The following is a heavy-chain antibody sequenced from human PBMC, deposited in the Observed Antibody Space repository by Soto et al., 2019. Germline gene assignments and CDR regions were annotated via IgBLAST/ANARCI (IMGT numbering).Heavy chain of an antibody. CDR3: ARVGGINWFDP. J-gene: IGHJ5*02. Sequence: GASVKVSCKAFRYTFTSYAIHWVRQAPGQRLEWMGWINAGNGNTKYSQKFQGRVTITRDTSASTAYMELSSLRSEDTAVYYCARVGGINWFDPWGQGTLVTVSS. V-gene: IGHV1-3*01. CDR2: INAGNGNT. D-gene: IGHD1-20*01. CDR1: RYTFTSYA.